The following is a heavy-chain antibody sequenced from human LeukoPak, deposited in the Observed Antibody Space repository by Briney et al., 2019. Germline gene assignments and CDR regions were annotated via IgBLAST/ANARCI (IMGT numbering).Heavy chain of an antibody. V-gene: IGHV3-33*01. CDR3: ATDRQLHYFYY. Sequence: GGSLSLSCAAAACNISNCGRDAVRQAPGKGLEWVAVIFYDGSNKYYADSVKGRFTIARDNSKNTLYLQMTSLRAEGTAVYHWATDRQLHYFYYWSRETLVTVSS. CDR1: ACNISNCG. D-gene: IGHD4-23*01. CDR2: IFYDGSNK. J-gene: IGHJ4*02.